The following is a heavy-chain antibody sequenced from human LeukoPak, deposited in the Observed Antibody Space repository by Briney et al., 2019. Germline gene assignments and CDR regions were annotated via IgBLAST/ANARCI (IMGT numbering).Heavy chain of an antibody. D-gene: IGHD3-10*01. CDR3: ARDGSGSGNYYNVAGFDY. Sequence: GGSLRLSCAASGFTFSSYEMNWVRQAPGKGLEWVSYISSSGSTIYYANSVKGRFTISRDNARNSLYLQMNSLRAEDTAVYYCARDGSGSGNYYNVAGFDYWGQGTLVTVSS. CDR1: GFTFSSYE. J-gene: IGHJ4*02. CDR2: ISSSGSTI. V-gene: IGHV3-48*03.